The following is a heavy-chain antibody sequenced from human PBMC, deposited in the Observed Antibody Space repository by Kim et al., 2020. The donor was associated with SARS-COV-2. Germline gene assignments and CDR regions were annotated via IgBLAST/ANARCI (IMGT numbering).Heavy chain of an antibody. CDR3: ARSLMQGVDVEIPQDY. V-gene: IGHV3-30*03. J-gene: IGHJ4*02. Sequence: GGSLRLSCAASGFTLNSYGMHWVRQAPGKGLEWLSVISYDGSEKYYADSAKGRFTISRDNSKNSVNLQVNTLRPEDTAVYYCARSLMQGVDVEIPQDYWGQGTLVIVSS. D-gene: IGHD3-10*01. CDR2: ISYDGSEK. CDR1: GFTLNSYG.